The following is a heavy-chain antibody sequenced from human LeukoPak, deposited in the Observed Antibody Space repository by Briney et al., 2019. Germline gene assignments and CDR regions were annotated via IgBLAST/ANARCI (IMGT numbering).Heavy chain of an antibody. Sequence: PSETLSLTCIVSGGSMRNYYWSWSRQPAGKGLEWIGRIYSSGTTSYNPSLKSRVTMSLDTSKNQFSLNLSSVTAADTAIYFCARDFDYWGQGTLVTVSS. V-gene: IGHV4-4*07. J-gene: IGHJ4*02. CDR1: GGSMRNYY. CDR2: IYSSGTT. CDR3: ARDFDY.